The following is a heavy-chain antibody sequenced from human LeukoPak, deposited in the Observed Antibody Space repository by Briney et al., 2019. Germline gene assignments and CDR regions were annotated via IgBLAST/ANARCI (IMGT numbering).Heavy chain of an antibody. D-gene: IGHD3-10*02. CDR3: AELGITMIGGV. CDR2: ISSSGLSI. V-gene: IGHV3-48*04. J-gene: IGHJ6*04. CDR1: GFTFSSYS. Sequence: GGSLRLSCAASGFTFSSYSMNWVRQAPGKGLEWVSFISSSGLSIYYADSVKGRFTISRDNAKNSLYLQMNSLRAEDTAVYYCAELGITMIGGVWGKGTTVTISS.